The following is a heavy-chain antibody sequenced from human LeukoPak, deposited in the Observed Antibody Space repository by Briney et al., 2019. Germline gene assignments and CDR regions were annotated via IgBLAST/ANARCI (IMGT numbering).Heavy chain of an antibody. CDR1: GFTFSSYA. CDR3: AKKLGIWYNVGSWFDP. Sequence: GGSLRLSCAASGFTFSSYAMSWVRQAPGKGLEWVSAISGSGGSTYYADSVKGRFTISRDNSKNTLYLQMNSLRAEDTAVYYCAKKLGIWYNVGSWFDPWGQGTLVTVSS. V-gene: IGHV3-23*01. CDR2: ISGSGGST. D-gene: IGHD1-1*01. J-gene: IGHJ5*02.